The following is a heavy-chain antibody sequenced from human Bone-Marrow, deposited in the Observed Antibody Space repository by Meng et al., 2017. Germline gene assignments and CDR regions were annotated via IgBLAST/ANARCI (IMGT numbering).Heavy chain of an antibody. J-gene: IGHJ3*02. CDR1: GFTFSNAG. Sequence: GGSLRLSCAASGFTFSNAGMSWIRQAPGKGLEWVGCIKSKTDGGTTDYAAPVKGRFTISRDDSKNTLYQQMNSLKTEDTAVYYCTTDASRYFAFDIWGQGTMVTVSS. CDR2: IKSKTDGGTT. CDR3: TTDASRYFAFDI. V-gene: IGHV3-15*01. D-gene: IGHD5-12*01.